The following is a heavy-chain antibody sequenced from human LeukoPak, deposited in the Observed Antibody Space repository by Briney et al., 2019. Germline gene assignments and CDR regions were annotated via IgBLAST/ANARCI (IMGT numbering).Heavy chain of an antibody. CDR3: AKDSPLAYCGGDCYYV. CDR1: GFTFSSYA. V-gene: IGHV3-23*01. Sequence: GGSLRLSCAASGFTFSSYAMSWVRQAPGKGLEWVSAISGSGGSTYYADSVKGRFTISRDNSKNTLYLQMNSLRAEDTAVYYCAKDSPLAYCGGDCYYVWGQGTTVTVSS. CDR2: ISGSGGST. D-gene: IGHD2-21*02. J-gene: IGHJ6*02.